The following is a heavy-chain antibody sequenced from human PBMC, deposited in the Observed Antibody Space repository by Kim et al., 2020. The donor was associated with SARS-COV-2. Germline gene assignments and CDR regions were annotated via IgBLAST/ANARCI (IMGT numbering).Heavy chain of an antibody. V-gene: IGHV3-72*01. CDR2: TRNKANSYTT. Sequence: GGSLRLSCAASGFTFSDHYMDWVRQAPGKGLEWVGRTRNKANSYTTEYAASVKGRFTISRDDSKNSLYLQMNSLKTEDTAGYYVARSPYYYDLWGQGTLVTVSS. CDR3: ARSPYYYDL. CDR1: GFTFSDHY. D-gene: IGHD3-22*01. J-gene: IGHJ4*02.